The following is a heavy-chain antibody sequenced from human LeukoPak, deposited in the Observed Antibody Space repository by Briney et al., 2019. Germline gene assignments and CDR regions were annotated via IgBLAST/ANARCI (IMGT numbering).Heavy chain of an antibody. D-gene: IGHD3-10*01. CDR2: IYYSGIT. CDR1: GGSISTYY. Sequence: SETLSLTCTVSGGSISTYYWTWIRQPPGKGLEWIGFIYYSGITKYNPSLESRVTISLDASKNQFSLKLNSVTAADTAVYYCARDEWFGYWGQGTLVTVSS. CDR3: ARDEWFGY. J-gene: IGHJ4*02. V-gene: IGHV4-59*12.